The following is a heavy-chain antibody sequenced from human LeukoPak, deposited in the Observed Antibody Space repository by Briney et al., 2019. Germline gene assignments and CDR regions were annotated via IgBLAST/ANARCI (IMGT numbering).Heavy chain of an antibody. J-gene: IGHJ5*02. D-gene: IGHD6-13*01. V-gene: IGHV3-21*01. Sequence: GGSLRLSCAASGFTFSSYSMNWLRQAPGKGLEWVSSISSSSSYIYYADSVKGRFTISRDNAKNSLYLQMNSLRAEDTAVYYCARSSSPNWFDPWGQGTLVTVSS. CDR2: ISSSSSYI. CDR1: GFTFSSYS. CDR3: ARSSSPNWFDP.